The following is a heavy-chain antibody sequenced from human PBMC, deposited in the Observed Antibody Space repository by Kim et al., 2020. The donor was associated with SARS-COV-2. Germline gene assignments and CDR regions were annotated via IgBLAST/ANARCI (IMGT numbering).Heavy chain of an antibody. V-gene: IGHV5-51*01. CDR3: ARGLLWFGELFSPPSAFDI. CDR1: GYSFTSYW. J-gene: IGHJ3*02. CDR2: IYPGDSDT. Sequence: GESLKISCKGSGYSFTSYWIGWVRQMPGKGLEWMGIIYPGDSDTRYSPSFQGQVTISADKSISTAYLQWSSLKASDTAMYYCARGLLWFGELFSPPSAFDIWGQGTMVTVSS. D-gene: IGHD3-10*01.